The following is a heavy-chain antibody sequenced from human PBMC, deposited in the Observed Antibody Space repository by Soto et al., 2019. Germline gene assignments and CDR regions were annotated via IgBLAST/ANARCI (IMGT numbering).Heavy chain of an antibody. Sequence: ASVKVSCKASGYTFTSYDINWVRQATGQGLEWMGWMNPNSGNTGYAQKFQGRVTMTRNTSIGTAYMELSSLRSEDTAVYYCARGQPVESWRTSYMDVWGKGTTVTVS. CDR2: MNPNSGNT. CDR1: GYTFTSYD. CDR3: ARGQPVESWRTSYMDV. V-gene: IGHV1-8*01. D-gene: IGHD3-3*01. J-gene: IGHJ6*03.